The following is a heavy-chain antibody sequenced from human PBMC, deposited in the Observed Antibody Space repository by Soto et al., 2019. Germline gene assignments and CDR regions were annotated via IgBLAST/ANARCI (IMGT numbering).Heavy chain of an antibody. CDR3: ARVARFYYFDY. V-gene: IGHV1-3*01. CDR1: GYTFTSYA. Sequence: QVQLVQSGAEVKKPGASVKVSCKASGYTFTSYAMHWVRQAPGQRGEWMGWINAGNGNTKYSQKFQGRVTITRDTPARTAYMELSSLRSEDTAVYCCARVARFYYFDYWGQGTLVTVSS. J-gene: IGHJ4*02. CDR2: INAGNGNT.